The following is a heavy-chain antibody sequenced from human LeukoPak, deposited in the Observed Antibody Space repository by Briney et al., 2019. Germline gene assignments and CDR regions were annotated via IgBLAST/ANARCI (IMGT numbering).Heavy chain of an antibody. CDR1: GIPFSRHG. D-gene: IGHD3-22*01. CDR3: AKALSPHSSGNRDYFDY. J-gene: IGHJ4*02. Sequence: PGGSLRLSCAASGIPFSRHGIYWVRQAPGKGLEWVAFIRYDGSNKYYADSVKGRFTISRDNSKNTLYLQMNSLRAEDTAVYYCAKALSPHSSGNRDYFDYWGQGTLVTVSS. CDR2: IRYDGSNK. V-gene: IGHV3-30*02.